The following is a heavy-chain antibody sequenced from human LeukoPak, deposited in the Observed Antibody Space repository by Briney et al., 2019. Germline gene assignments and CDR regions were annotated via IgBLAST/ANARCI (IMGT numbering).Heavy chain of an antibody. CDR1: GDSISSYY. V-gene: IGHV4-59*01. D-gene: IGHD1-26*01. CDR2: IYYSGTT. J-gene: IGHJ4*02. CDR3: ATSTVSSGSYYFDY. Sequence: PSETLSLTCTVSGDSISSYYWSWLRQPPGKGLEWIGYIYYSGTTNYNPSLKSRITISVDTSKKQLSLKLSSVTAADTAMYYCATSTVSSGSYYFDYWGQGTLVTVSS.